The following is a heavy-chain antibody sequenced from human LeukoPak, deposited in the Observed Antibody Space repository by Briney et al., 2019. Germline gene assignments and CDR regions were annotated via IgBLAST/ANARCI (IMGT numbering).Heavy chain of an antibody. CDR2: IIPIFGTA. Sequence: ASVKVSCKASGGTFSSYAISWVRQAPGQGLEWMGGIIPIFGTANYAQKFQGRVTITADESTSTAYMELSSLRSEDTAVYYCAKQRYQLLNGFDYWGQGTLVTVSS. CDR3: AKQRYQLLNGFDY. CDR1: GGTFSSYA. J-gene: IGHJ4*02. D-gene: IGHD2-2*01. V-gene: IGHV1-69*13.